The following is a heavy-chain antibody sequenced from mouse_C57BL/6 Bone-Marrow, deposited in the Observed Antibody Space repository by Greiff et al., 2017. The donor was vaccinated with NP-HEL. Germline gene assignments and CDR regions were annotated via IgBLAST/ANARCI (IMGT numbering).Heavy chain of an antibody. V-gene: IGHV1-81*01. Sequence: VQLQQSGAELARPGASVKLSCKASGYTFTSYGISWVKQRTGPGLEWIGEIYPRSGNTYYNEKFKGKATLTADKSSSTAYMELRSLTSEDSAVYFCARRVYYGPWFDYWGQGTLVTVSA. CDR1: GYTFTSYG. CDR2: IYPRSGNT. D-gene: IGHD2-1*01. CDR3: ARRVYYGPWFDY. J-gene: IGHJ3*01.